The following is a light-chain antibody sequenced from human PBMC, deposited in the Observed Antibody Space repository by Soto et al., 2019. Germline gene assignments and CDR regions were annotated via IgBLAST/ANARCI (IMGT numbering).Light chain of an antibody. CDR1: QDISHC. V-gene: IGKV1-39*01. J-gene: IGKJ5*01. Sequence: DIQMTQSPSSLSASVGDRVTITCQASQDISHCLNWYQQKPGKAPKLLIYAASSLQSGVPSRFSGSGSGTDFTLTISRLEPEDFAVYYCQQYGSSPITFGQGTRLEIK. CDR3: QQYGSSPIT. CDR2: AAS.